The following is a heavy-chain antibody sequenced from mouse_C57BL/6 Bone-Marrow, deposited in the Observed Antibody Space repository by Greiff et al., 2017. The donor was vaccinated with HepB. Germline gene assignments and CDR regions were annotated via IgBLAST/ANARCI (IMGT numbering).Heavy chain of an antibody. Sequence: VQLQQSGAELVRPGASVTLSCKASGYTFTDYEMHWVKQTPVHGLEWIGAIDPETGGTAYNQKFKGKAILTADKSSSTAYMELRSLTSEDSAVYYCTKWRLLRKGFDYWGQGTTLTVSS. D-gene: IGHD1-1*01. CDR3: TKWRLLRKGFDY. CDR2: IDPETGGT. V-gene: IGHV1-15*01. CDR1: GYTFTDYE. J-gene: IGHJ2*01.